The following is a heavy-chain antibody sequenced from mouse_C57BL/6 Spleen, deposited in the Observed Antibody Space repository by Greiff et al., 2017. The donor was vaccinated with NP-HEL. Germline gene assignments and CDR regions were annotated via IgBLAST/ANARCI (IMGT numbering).Heavy chain of an antibody. CDR3: ARVFYYDYDENYAMDY. J-gene: IGHJ4*01. D-gene: IGHD2-4*01. CDR2: IDPSDTYT. CDR1: GYTFTSYW. V-gene: IGHV1-59*01. Sequence: VQLQQPGAELVRPGTSVKLSCRASGYTFTSYWMHWVKQSPGQGLEWIGVIDPSDTYTNYNQKFKGKATLTVDTSSSTAYMQLSSLTSEDSAVYYCARVFYYDYDENYAMDYWGQGTSVTVSS.